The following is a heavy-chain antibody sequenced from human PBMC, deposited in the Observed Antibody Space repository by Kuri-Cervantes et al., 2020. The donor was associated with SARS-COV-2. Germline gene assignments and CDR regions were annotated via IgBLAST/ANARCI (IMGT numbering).Heavy chain of an antibody. CDR2: IYPGDSDT. J-gene: IGHJ3*02. V-gene: IGHV5-51*01. CDR1: GYSFTSYW. CDR3: ARPRGGSSWSRDAFDI. Sequence: GGSLRLSCKGSGYSFTSYWIGWVRQMPGKGLEWMGIIYPGDSDTRYSPSFQGQVTTSADKSISTAYLQWSSLKASDTAMYYCARPRGGSSWSRDAFDIWGQGTMVTVSS. D-gene: IGHD6-13*01.